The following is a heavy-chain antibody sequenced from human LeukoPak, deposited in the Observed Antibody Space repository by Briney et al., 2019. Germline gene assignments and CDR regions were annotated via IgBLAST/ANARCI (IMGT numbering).Heavy chain of an antibody. CDR3: ARERNFYYFDY. CDR1: GFTFNNYW. V-gene: IGHV3-74*01. CDR2: INSDGSTT. Sequence: PGGSLRLSCAASGFTFNNYWMYWVRQVPGKGLVWVSRINSDGSTTSYADSVKGRFTISRDNAQNSLFLELNSLRGEDTAVYYCARERNFYYFDYWGQGALVTVFS. J-gene: IGHJ4*02. D-gene: IGHD3-3*01.